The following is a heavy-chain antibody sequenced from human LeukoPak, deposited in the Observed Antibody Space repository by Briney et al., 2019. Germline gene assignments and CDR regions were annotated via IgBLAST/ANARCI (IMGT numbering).Heavy chain of an antibody. D-gene: IGHD3-16*02. J-gene: IGHJ6*02. Sequence: PSETLSLTCAVYGGSFSGYYWSWIRQPPGKGLEWIGEINHSGSTNYNPSLKGRVTISVDTSKNQFSLKLSSVTAADTAVYYCARGQARGSYRYTSNYYYYYGMDVWGQGTTVTVSS. CDR3: ARGQARGSYRYTSNYYYYYGMDV. CDR1: GGSFSGYY. CDR2: INHSGST. V-gene: IGHV4-34*01.